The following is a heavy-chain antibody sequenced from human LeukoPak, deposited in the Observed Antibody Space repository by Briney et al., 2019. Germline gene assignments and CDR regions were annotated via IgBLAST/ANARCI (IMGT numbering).Heavy chain of an antibody. CDR2: MNPNSGNT. Sequence: ASVKVSCKASGYTFTSYDINWVRQATGQGLEWMGWMNPNSGNTGYAQEFQGRVTMTRNTSMSTAYMELSSLRSEDTAVYYCARGRLWFGELLSFADVWGQGTTVTVSS. CDR3: ARGRLWFGELLSFADV. CDR1: GYTFTSYD. D-gene: IGHD3-10*01. V-gene: IGHV1-8*01. J-gene: IGHJ6*02.